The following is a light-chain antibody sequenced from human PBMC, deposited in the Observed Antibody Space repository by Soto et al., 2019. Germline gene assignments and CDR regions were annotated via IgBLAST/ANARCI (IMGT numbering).Light chain of an antibody. CDR3: HHYNHWSWT. Sequence: EIVMTQSPVTLSVSPGERATLSCRASQSISSDLAWYQLKPGQAPRLLIYVASTRATGVPARFTGSGSGTEFTLTISSLQSEDFAVYYCHHYNHWSWTFGQGTKVEIK. CDR2: VAS. V-gene: IGKV3-15*01. CDR1: QSISSD. J-gene: IGKJ1*01.